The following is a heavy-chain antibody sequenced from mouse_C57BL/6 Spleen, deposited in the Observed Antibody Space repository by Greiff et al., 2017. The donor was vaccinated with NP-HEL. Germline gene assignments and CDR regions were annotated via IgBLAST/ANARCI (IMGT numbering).Heavy chain of an antibody. Sequence: EVQVVESGGGLVKPGGSLKLSCAASGFTFSSYAMSWVRQTPEKRLEWVATISDGGSYTYYPDNVKGRFTISRDNAKNNLYLQMSHLKSEDTAMYYCAREEPGFAYWGQGTLVTVSA. CDR1: GFTFSSYA. CDR2: ISDGGSYT. V-gene: IGHV5-4*01. CDR3: AREEPGFAY. J-gene: IGHJ3*01.